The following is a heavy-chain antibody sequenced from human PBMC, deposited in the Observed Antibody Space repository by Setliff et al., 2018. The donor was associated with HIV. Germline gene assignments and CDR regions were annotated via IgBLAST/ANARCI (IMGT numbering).Heavy chain of an antibody. J-gene: IGHJ4*02. D-gene: IGHD3-10*01. Sequence: PSETLSLTCTVSGGSISSSYWTWTRQPPGKGLEWIGNIHYSGSTNYNPSLKNRVTISVDTSRSQFSLKLSSVTAADTAVYYCARGRDKYGPIDYWGQGTLVTVSS. CDR1: GGSISSSY. CDR2: IHYSGST. CDR3: ARGRDKYGPIDY. V-gene: IGHV4-59*01.